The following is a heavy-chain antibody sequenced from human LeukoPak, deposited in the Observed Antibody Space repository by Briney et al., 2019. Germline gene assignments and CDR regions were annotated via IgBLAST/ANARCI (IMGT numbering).Heavy chain of an antibody. D-gene: IGHD2-15*01. CDR1: GYTFTSYG. CDR3: ARDGRCSGGSCYSEAFDI. Sequence: ASVKVSCKASGYTFTSYGISWVRQAPGQGLEWMGRISTYNGNTNYAQKLQGRVTMTTHTSTTTAYMELRSLRSDDTAVYYCARDGRCSGGSCYSEAFDIWGQGTMVTVSS. CDR2: ISTYNGNT. V-gene: IGHV1-18*01. J-gene: IGHJ3*02.